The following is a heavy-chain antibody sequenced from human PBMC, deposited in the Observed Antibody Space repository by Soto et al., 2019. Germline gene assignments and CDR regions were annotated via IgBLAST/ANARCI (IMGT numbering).Heavy chain of an antibody. CDR2: ISWNSGSI. J-gene: IGHJ4*02. Sequence: GGSLRLSCAASGFTFDDYAMHWVRQAPGKGLEWVSGISWNSGSIGYADSVKGRFTISRDNAKNSLYRQMNSLGAEDTALYYCAKDNSRLRGPFDYWGQGTLVTVSS. CDR3: AKDNSRLRGPFDY. D-gene: IGHD4-17*01. V-gene: IGHV3-9*01. CDR1: GFTFDDYA.